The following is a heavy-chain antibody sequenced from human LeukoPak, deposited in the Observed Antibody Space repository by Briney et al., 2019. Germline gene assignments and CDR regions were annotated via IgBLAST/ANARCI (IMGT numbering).Heavy chain of an antibody. J-gene: IGHJ4*02. CDR3: ARGWLAETTVVTPYNY. CDR2: ITPIFGTA. D-gene: IGHD4-23*01. V-gene: IGHV1-69*01. Sequence: SVKVSCKPSGGAFSSYDISWLRQAPGQGLEWMGGITPIFGTANYAQKFQGRVTITAVESMSTAYMELSSLGSEDTAVYYCARGWLAETTVVTPYNYWGQGTLVTVSS. CDR1: GGAFSSYD.